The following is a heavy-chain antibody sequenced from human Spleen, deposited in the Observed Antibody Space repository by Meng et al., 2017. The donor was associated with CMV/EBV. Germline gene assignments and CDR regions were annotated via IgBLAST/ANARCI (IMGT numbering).Heavy chain of an antibody. Sequence: GGSLRLSCAASGFTFSSFWMTWVRQAPGKGLKWVAYIKQDGSEKYYVDSMKGRFIISRDNAKKSLYLQMNSLRAEDTAVYYCARQGVGAGYAAGLPYGLDVWGRGTTVTVSS. CDR2: IKQDGSEK. J-gene: IGHJ6*02. D-gene: IGHD2-2*01. V-gene: IGHV3-7*01. CDR3: ARQGVGAGYAAGLPYGLDV. CDR1: GFTFSSFW.